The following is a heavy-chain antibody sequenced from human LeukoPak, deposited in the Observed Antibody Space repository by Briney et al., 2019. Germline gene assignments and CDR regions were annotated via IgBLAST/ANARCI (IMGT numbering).Heavy chain of an antibody. J-gene: IGHJ4*02. Sequence: GGSLRLSCAASGFTFSSSAMSWVHQAPGKGLEWVSAISNNGGYTYYADSVQGRFTISRDNSKSTLCLQMNSLRAEDTAVYYCAKQLGYCSDGSCYFPYWGQGTLVTVSS. D-gene: IGHD2-15*01. CDR1: GFTFSSSA. V-gene: IGHV3-23*01. CDR2: ISNNGGYT. CDR3: AKQLGYCSDGSCYFPY.